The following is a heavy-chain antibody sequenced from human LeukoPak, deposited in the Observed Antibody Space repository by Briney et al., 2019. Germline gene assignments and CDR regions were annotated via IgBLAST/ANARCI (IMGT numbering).Heavy chain of an antibody. CDR2: IRGSGSDM. J-gene: IGHJ4*02. V-gene: IGHV3-21*01. CDR3: ARDRITWGDPFDK. CDR1: GFTYSAYT. Sequence: PGGSLRLSCAASGFTYSAYTMNWVRQAPGKSLEWGASIRGSGSDMDYADSVKGRFTISRDNAQNSLYLQMSSLRVEDTAVYYCARDRITWGDPFDKWGQGTLVTVSS. D-gene: IGHD7-27*01.